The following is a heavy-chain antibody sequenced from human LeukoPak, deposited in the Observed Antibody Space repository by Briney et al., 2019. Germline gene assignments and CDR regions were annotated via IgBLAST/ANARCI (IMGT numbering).Heavy chain of an antibody. V-gene: IGHV1-46*01. J-gene: IGHJ5*02. Sequence: ASVKVSCKASGYTFTSYYMHWVRQAPGQGLEWMGIINPSGGSTSYAQKFQGRVTMTEDTSTDTAYMELSSLRSEDTAVYYCARDRIAALGWFDPWGQGTLVTVSS. CDR2: INPSGGST. CDR1: GYTFTSYY. D-gene: IGHD6-6*01. CDR3: ARDRIAALGWFDP.